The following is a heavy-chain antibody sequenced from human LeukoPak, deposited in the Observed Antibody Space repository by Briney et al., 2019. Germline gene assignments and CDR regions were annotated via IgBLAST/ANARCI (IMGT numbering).Heavy chain of an antibody. CDR2: ISYDGTKQ. D-gene: IGHD2-2*01. J-gene: IGHJ4*02. Sequence: GGSLRLSCEASGFTFTNYPMFWVRLAPAKGLGWVSSISYDGTKQNYTNSVKGRFTISRDNSRNMLFLQMNSLRPEDTAVYYCARGVHALGYWGQGALVIVSS. V-gene: IGHV3-30-3*01. CDR3: ARGVHALGY. CDR1: GFTFTNYP.